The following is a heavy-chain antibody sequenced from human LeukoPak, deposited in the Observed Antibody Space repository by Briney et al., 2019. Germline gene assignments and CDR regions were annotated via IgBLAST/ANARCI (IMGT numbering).Heavy chain of an antibody. CDR3: ARGRRLEHEGTFDY. V-gene: IGHV4-34*01. Sequence: SEILSLTCAVYGGSFSGYYWSWIRQPPGKGLEWIGEINHSGSTNYNPSLKSRVTISVDTSKNQFSLKLSSVTAADTAVYYCARGRRLEHEGTFDYWGQGTLVTVSS. D-gene: IGHD1/OR15-1a*01. J-gene: IGHJ4*02. CDR1: GGSFSGYY. CDR2: INHSGST.